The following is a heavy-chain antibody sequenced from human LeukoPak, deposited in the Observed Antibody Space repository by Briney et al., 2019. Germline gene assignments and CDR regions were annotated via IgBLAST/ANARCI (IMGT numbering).Heavy chain of an antibody. CDR3: ARDPGSFLSSTGWLNWFAP. D-gene: IGHD6-19*01. J-gene: IGHJ5*02. CDR2: ISANNGNT. Sequence: ASVKVSCKASGYTFTTFGISWVRQAPGQGLEWMGWISANNGNTNYAQKFQGRVTMTTDTSTSTAYMELRSLRSDDTAVYHCARDPGSFLSSTGWLNWFAPWGQGTLVTVSS. V-gene: IGHV1-18*01. CDR1: GYTFTTFG.